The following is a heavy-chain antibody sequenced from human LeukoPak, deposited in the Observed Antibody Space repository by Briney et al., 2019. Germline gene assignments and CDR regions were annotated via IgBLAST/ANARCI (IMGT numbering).Heavy chain of an antibody. CDR2: IYYSGST. J-gene: IGHJ4*02. D-gene: IGHD3-22*01. V-gene: IGHV4-59*01. CDR1: GGSNSSYY. Sequence: ETLSLTCTVSGGSNSSYYWSWIRQPPGKGLEWIGYIYYSGSTNYNPSLKSRVTISVDTSKNQFSLKLSSVTAADTAVYYCARGVLYYYDSSGYYYFDYWGQGTLVTVSS. CDR3: ARGVLYYYDSSGYYYFDY.